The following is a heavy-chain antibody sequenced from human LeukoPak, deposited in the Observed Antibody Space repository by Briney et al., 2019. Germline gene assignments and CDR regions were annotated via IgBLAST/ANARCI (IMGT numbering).Heavy chain of an antibody. D-gene: IGHD3-10*01. CDR1: GGSISSGTYY. CDR3: AAAPTGSYFDAHFQH. J-gene: IGHJ1*01. V-gene: IGHV4-61*02. CDR2: IYPSGST. Sequence: SETLSLTCSVSGGSISSGTYYWSWIRQPAGKGLEWIGRIYPSGSTDYNPSLTSRVTISLDTSKSQFSPKLSSVTAADTAIYYCAAAPTGSYFDAHFQHWGQGTLVTVSS.